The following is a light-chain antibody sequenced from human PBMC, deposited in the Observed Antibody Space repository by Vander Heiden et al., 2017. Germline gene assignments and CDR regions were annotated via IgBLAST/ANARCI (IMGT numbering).Light chain of an antibody. Sequence: QSALTQPPSASGSPGQSVTISCTGTSSDVGGYKYVSWYQQYPGKVPKLISYEVNKRPSGVPDRFSGSQSGNTASLNVSGLQTEDEADYDCSSYGGYNNFVLFGGGTKLTVL. J-gene: IGLJ2*01. CDR2: EVN. CDR1: SSDVGGYKY. V-gene: IGLV2-8*01. CDR3: SSYGGYNNFVL.